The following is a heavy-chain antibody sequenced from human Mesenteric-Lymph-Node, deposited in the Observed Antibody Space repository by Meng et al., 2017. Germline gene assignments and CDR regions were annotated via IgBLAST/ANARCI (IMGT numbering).Heavy chain of an antibody. Sequence: GESLKISCAASGFTFSSYEMNWVRQAPGKGLEWVSYISSSGSTIYYADSVKGRFTISRDNAKNSLYLQMNTLRVEDTAVYYCARGPARANAFDIWGQGTMVTVSS. CDR3: ARGPARANAFDI. J-gene: IGHJ3*02. CDR1: GFTFSSYE. CDR2: ISSSGSTI. V-gene: IGHV3-48*03.